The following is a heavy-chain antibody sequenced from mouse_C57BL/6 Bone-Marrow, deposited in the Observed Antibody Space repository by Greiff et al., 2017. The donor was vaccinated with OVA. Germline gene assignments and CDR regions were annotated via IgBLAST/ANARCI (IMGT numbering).Heavy chain of an antibody. Sequence: EVQGVESGGGLVQPKGSLKLSCAASGFSFNTYAMNWVRQAPGKGLEWVARIRSKSNNYATYYADSVKDRFTISRDDSESMLYLQMNNLKTEDTAMYYCVRQLGQYYFDYWGQGTTLTVSS. CDR1: GFSFNTYA. J-gene: IGHJ2*01. V-gene: IGHV10-1*01. CDR2: IRSKSNNYAT. CDR3: VRQLGQYYFDY. D-gene: IGHD3-3*01.